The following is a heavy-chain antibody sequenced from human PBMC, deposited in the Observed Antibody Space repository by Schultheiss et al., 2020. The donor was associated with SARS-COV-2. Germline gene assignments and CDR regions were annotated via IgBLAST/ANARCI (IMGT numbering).Heavy chain of an antibody. D-gene: IGHD1-26*01. CDR1: GYTFTSYA. V-gene: IGHV1-3*01. CDR2: MNPNSGNT. J-gene: IGHJ4*02. Sequence: ASVKVSCKASGYTFTSYAMHWVRQAPGQRLEWMGWMNPNSGNTGYAQKFQGRVTITADESTSTAYMELSSLRSEDTAVYYCARTTRIVGATTFGALFDYWGQGTLVTVSS. CDR3: ARTTRIVGATTFGALFDY.